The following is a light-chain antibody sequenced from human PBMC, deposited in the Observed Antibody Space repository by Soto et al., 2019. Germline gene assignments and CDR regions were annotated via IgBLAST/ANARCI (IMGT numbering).Light chain of an antibody. J-gene: IGLJ2*01. CDR2: NND. CDR1: SSNIGANP. CDR3: EAWDDSLYGAV. Sequence: QSVLTQPPSASGTPEQRVTISCSGSSSNIGANPINWYQQLPGTAPKLLIYNNDQRPSVVPDRFSASKSGTSASLAISGLQSEDEADYYCEAWDDSLYGAVLGEGTKLTVL. V-gene: IGLV1-44*01.